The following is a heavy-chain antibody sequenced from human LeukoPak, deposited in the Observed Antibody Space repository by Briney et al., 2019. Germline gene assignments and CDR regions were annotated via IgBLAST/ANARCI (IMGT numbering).Heavy chain of an antibody. Sequence: SETLSLTCTVSGGSISSYYWSWIRQPAGRGLEWIGRIYTSGSTNYNPSLKSRVTMSVDTSKNQFSLKLSSVTAADTAVYYCARSYGSGLVLNNWFDPWGQGTLVTVSS. J-gene: IGHJ5*02. V-gene: IGHV4-4*07. D-gene: IGHD3-10*01. CDR2: IYTSGST. CDR1: GGSISSYY. CDR3: ARSYGSGLVLNNWFDP.